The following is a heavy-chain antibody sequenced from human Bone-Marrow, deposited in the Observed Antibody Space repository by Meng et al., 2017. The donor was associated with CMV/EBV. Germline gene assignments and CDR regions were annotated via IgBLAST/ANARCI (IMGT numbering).Heavy chain of an antibody. D-gene: IGHD6-19*01. V-gene: IGHV4-34*01. Sequence: QVQRRGACLLKPSENLSLTCAAYGAPFSGYYWSWIVQAPGKGLEWIGERNYSGSTNYNTSLKSRVPISVDTSKNQFSLKLSSVTAADTAVYYCARDFGYSSGWYLWWGQGTLVTVSS. CDR3: ARDFGYSSGWYLW. J-gene: IGHJ4*02. CDR2: RNYSGST. CDR1: GAPFSGYY.